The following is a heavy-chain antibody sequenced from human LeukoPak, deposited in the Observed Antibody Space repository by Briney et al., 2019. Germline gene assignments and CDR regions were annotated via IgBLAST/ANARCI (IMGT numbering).Heavy chain of an antibody. CDR2: IYTSGST. V-gene: IGHV4-61*02. CDR1: GGSISSGSYY. Sequence: PSETLSLTCTVSGGSISSGSYYWSWIRQPAGKGLEWIGRIYTSGSTNYNPSLKSRVTISVDTSKNQFSLKLSPVTAADTAVYYCARVDPPYPIDWGQGTMVTVSS. CDR3: ARVDPPYPID. J-gene: IGHJ3*01.